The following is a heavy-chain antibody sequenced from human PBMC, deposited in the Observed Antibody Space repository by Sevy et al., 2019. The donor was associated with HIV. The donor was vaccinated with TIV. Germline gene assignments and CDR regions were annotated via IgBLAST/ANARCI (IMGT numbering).Heavy chain of an antibody. V-gene: IGHV3-74*01. D-gene: IGHD3-16*01. CDR1: GFTFSSYW. J-gene: IGHJ3*02. Sequence: GGSLRLSCAASGFTFSSYWMHWVRQAPGKRLVWVARVNDDGAITYKADSVKGRFTISRDNAKNTLYLQMNSLRVDDTAVYFCVRDQRGPSNAFDMWGQGTLVTVSS. CDR2: VNDDGAIT. CDR3: VRDQRGPSNAFDM.